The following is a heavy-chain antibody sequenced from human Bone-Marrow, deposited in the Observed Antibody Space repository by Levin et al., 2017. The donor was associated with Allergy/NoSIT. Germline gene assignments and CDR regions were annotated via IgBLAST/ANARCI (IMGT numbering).Heavy chain of an antibody. J-gene: IGHJ4*02. CDR1: GGSVSSDTYY. D-gene: IGHD3-9*01. CDR3: ARDDYSDFTGWV. CDR2: ISSSGRT. Sequence: PSETLSLTCTVSGGSVSSDTYYWSWIRQPPGTGLEWIGYISSSGRTYYNPSLLSRVTISLHTSKNQFSLKLTSVTPADTAVYYCARDDYSDFTGWVWGQGSLVTVSS. V-gene: IGHV4-61*01.